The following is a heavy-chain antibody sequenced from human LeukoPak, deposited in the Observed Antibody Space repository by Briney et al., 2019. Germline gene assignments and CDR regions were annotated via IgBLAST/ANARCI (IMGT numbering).Heavy chain of an antibody. CDR1: GFTFSDHY. CDR3: GRGGYSSSSFYGMDV. V-gene: IGHV3-72*01. Sequence: TGGSLRLSCAASGFTFSDHYMEWVRQAPGKGREWIGHTGNKANSYTTEYSASGKGRFSISRDDSKNSLYLQKNSLKTEDTAVYYCGRGGYSSSSFYGMDVWGQGTTVTVSS. CDR2: TGNKANSYTT. D-gene: IGHD6-6*01. J-gene: IGHJ6*02.